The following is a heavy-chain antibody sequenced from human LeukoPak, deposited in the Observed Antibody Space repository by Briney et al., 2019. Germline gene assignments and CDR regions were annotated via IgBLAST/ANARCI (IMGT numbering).Heavy chain of an antibody. J-gene: IGHJ4*02. V-gene: IGHV3-48*03. D-gene: IGHD2-2*01. CDR1: RFTFSYYE. Sequence: GGSLRLSCAASRFTFSYYEMSWVRQAPGKGLEWLSYISNSGSTIYYADSVKGRFTSSRDNAKNSLYLQMNSLRAEDTAVYYCAREVSSTSRFDYWGQGTLVTVSS. CDR3: AREVSSTSRFDY. CDR2: ISNSGSTI.